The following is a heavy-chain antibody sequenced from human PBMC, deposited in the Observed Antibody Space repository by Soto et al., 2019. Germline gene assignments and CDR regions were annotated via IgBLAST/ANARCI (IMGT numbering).Heavy chain of an antibody. D-gene: IGHD1-26*01. CDR2: LSVYNGYT. CDR3: ARGGRYYPYYFDY. Sequence: QVPLVQSGAEVKEPGASVKVSCQASGYTFTSYSFSWVRQAPGQGLEWMGWLSVYNGYTNSAQKVQGRVTMTTDTSSSIAYMELRSLRSDDTAVYYCARGGRYYPYYFDYWGQGTLITVSS. J-gene: IGHJ4*02. CDR1: GYTFTSYS. V-gene: IGHV1-18*01.